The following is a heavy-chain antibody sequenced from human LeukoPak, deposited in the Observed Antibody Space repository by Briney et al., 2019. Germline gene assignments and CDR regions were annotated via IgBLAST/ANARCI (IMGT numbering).Heavy chain of an antibody. CDR1: GCTFSNYW. CDR3: ARDASPGYFGL. V-gene: IGHV3-74*01. Sequence: GGSLRLSCAVSGCTFSNYWMHWVRQGPGGGVAWVSRISNGGSATGYAESVKAPFTISRDNAKNTLYLHMDSLSPEDTAVYYCARDASPGYFGLWGRGTLVTVSS. D-gene: IGHD2-15*01. CDR2: ISNGGSAT. J-gene: IGHJ2*01.